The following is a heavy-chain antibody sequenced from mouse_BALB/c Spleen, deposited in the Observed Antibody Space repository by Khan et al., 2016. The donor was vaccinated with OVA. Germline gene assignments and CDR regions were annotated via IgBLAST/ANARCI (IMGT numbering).Heavy chain of an antibody. CDR3: AKPFYAHYFAMDY. V-gene: IGHV2-6-5*01. Sequence: QVQLKQSGPGLVAPSQSLSITCTVSGFSLTDYGVSWIRQPPGKGLEWLGVIWGGGSTYYNSALKSRLSISKDNSKSQVFLKMNSLQSDDTAMYYCAKPFYAHYFAMDYWGQGTSVTVSS. D-gene: IGHD2-10*01. J-gene: IGHJ4*01. CDR1: GFSLTDYG. CDR2: IWGGGST.